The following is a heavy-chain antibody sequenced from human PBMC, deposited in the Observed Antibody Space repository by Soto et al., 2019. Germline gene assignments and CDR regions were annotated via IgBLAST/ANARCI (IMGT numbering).Heavy chain of an antibody. CDR1: GFTCSSYA. CDR3: AKGVPGIAVAGTGYFQH. CDR2: ISGSGDST. J-gene: IGHJ1*01. Sequence: GGSLRHSCASSGFTCSSYAMSLVRQAPGKGLEWVSGISGSGDSTYYADFVKGRFTISRDNSKNTLYLQMNSLRAEDTAVYYCAKGVPGIAVAGTGYFQHWGQGTLVTVSS. D-gene: IGHD6-19*01. V-gene: IGHV3-23*01.